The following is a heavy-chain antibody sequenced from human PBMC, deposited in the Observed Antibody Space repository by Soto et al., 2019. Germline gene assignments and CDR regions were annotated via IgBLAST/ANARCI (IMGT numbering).Heavy chain of an antibody. CDR1: GFTFSSYA. Sequence: PVGSLRLSCAASGFTFSSYAMHWVRQAPGKGLEWVAVISYDGSNKYYADSVKGRFTISRDNSKNTLYLQMNSLRAEDTAVYYCARDGTSGGYFDWLLTTLYYYYGMDVWGQGTTVTVSS. V-gene: IGHV3-30-3*01. CDR2: ISYDGSNK. J-gene: IGHJ6*02. CDR3: ARDGTSGGYFDWLLTTLYYYYGMDV. D-gene: IGHD3-9*01.